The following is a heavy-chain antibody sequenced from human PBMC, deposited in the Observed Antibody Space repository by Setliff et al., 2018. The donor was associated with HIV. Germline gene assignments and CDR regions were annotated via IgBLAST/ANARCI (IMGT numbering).Heavy chain of an antibody. D-gene: IGHD2-15*01. V-gene: IGHV4-4*07. Sequence: SETLSLTCSVSGGSISSYYWNWIRQPAGKGLEWIGRIFSSGTTNYNPSLQSRITMSVDTSKNQFSLKLNSVTAADTAVYYCAREGWSDHYYYYMDVWDKGTTVSLL. CDR1: GGSISSYY. CDR2: IFSSGTT. CDR3: AREGWSDHYYYYMDV. J-gene: IGHJ6*03.